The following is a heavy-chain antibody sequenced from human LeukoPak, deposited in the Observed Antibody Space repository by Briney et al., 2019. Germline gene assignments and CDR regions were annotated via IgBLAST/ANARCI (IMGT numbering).Heavy chain of an antibody. Sequence: QPGGSLRLSCAASGFTVSSHYMSWVRQAPGKGLEWVSVIYSGGSTYYADSVKGRFTISRDNSKNTLYLQMNNLRAEDTAVYYCARTIVELGKSDYFDYWGQGTLVTVSS. CDR3: ARTIVELGKSDYFDY. J-gene: IGHJ4*02. D-gene: IGHD2/OR15-2a*01. V-gene: IGHV3-66*01. CDR1: GFTVSSHY. CDR2: IYSGGST.